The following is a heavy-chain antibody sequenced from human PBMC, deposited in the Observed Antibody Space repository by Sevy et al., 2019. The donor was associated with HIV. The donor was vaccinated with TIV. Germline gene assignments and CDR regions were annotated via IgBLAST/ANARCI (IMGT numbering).Heavy chain of an antibody. CDR3: AREGPGYGDYVAGYGMDV. J-gene: IGHJ6*02. D-gene: IGHD4-17*01. CDR1: GGSISSGGYS. CDR2: IYHSGST. V-gene: IGHV4-30-2*01. Sequence: SETLSLTCAVSGGSISSGGYSWSWIRQPPGKGLEWIGYIYHSGSTYYNPSLKSRVTISVDRSKNQFSLKLSSVTAADTAVYYCAREGPGYGDYVAGYGMDVWGQGTTVTVSS.